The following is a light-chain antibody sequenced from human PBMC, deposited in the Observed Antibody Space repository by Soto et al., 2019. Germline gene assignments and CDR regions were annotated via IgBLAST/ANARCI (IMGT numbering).Light chain of an antibody. Sequence: VSAKVRDRVTITCRASQSISSYLNWYQQKTGKAPKLLIYAASSLQSGVPSRFSGSGSGTDFTLTISSLLHADVATCYCQPGYSTLLHPFGERTKVDI. CDR2: AAS. J-gene: IGKJ1*01. CDR1: QSISSY. CDR3: QPGYSTLLHP. V-gene: IGKV1-39*01.